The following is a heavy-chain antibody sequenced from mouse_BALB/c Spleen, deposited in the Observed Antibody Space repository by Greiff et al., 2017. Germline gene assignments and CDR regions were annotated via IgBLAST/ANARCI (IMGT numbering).Heavy chain of an antibody. CDR2: ISSGGGNT. CDR1: GFTFSSYT. Sequence: EVKLEESGGGLVKPGGSLKLSCAASGFTFSSYTMSWVRQTPEKRLEWVATISSGGGNTYYPDSVKGRFTISRDNAKNNLYLQMSSLRSEDTALYYCARYDGYYPTFAYWGQGTLVTVSA. J-gene: IGHJ3*01. V-gene: IGHV5-9*03. CDR3: ARYDGYYPTFAY. D-gene: IGHD2-3*01.